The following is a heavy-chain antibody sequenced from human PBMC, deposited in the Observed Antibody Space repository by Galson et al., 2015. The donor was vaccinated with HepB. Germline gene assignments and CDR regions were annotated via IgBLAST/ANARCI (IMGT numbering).Heavy chain of an antibody. V-gene: IGHV3-30*18. CDR2: ISYDGSNK. D-gene: IGHD3-10*01. J-gene: IGHJ3*02. CDR1: GFTFSSYG. CDR3: AKELLRGAINAFDI. Sequence: SLRLSCATSGFTFSSYGMHWVRQAPGKGLEWVAVISYDGSNKYYADSVKGRLTISRHNSKNTLYLQMNSLRAEDTATYYCAKELLRGAINAFDIWGQGTMVTVSS.